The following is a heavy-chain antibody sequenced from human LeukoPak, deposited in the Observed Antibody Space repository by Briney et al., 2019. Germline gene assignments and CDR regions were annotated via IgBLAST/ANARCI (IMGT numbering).Heavy chain of an antibody. Sequence: GGSLRLSCAASGFTFSTYNMNWVRQAPGKGLEWVSAISTSSIYIYYADSVKGRFTISRDNAKNSLYLQMNSLRAEDTAVYYCAREFHGYASVSYSYMDVWGKGTPVTISS. D-gene: IGHD2-8*01. CDR1: GFTFSTYN. V-gene: IGHV3-21*01. CDR3: AREFHGYASVSYSYMDV. J-gene: IGHJ6*03. CDR2: ISTSSIYI.